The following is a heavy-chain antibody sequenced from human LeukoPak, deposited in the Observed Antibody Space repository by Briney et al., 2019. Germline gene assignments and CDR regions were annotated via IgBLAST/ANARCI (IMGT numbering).Heavy chain of an antibody. D-gene: IGHD3-22*01. CDR1: GGSISSYY. CDR3: ARGDSSGYYPTVQYYFDY. CDR2: IYYSGST. Sequence: PSETRSLTCTVSGGSISSYYWSWIRQPPGMGLEWMGYIYYSGSTNYNPSLKSRVTISVDTSKNQFSLKLSSVTAADTAVYYCARGDSSGYYPTVQYYFDYWGQGTLVTVSS. J-gene: IGHJ4*02. V-gene: IGHV4-59*08.